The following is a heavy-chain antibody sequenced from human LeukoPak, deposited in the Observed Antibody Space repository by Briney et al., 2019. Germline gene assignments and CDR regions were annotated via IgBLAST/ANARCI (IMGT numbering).Heavy chain of an antibody. D-gene: IGHD5-18*01. Sequence: AGGSLRLSCAASGFTFRSYWMSWVRQAPGKGLEWVANIKQDGSEKYYVDSVKGRFTISRDNAKNSLYLQMNSLRAEDTAVYYCARTHSYGYFFNVPTYYFDYWGQGTLVTVSS. J-gene: IGHJ4*02. CDR3: ARTHSYGYFFNVPTYYFDY. V-gene: IGHV3-7*01. CDR1: GFTFRSYW. CDR2: IKQDGSEK.